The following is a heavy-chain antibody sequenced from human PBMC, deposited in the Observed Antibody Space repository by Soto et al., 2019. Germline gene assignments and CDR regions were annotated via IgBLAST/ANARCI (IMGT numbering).Heavy chain of an antibody. D-gene: IGHD5-18*01. CDR1: GGSISSSTYY. J-gene: IGHJ4*02. CDR3: STYTAMQLSGFDY. CDR2: IYYSGNT. Sequence: QLQLQESGPGLVKPSETLSLTCTVSGGSISSSTYYWGWIRQPPGKGLEWIGSIYYSGNTYYNPSLKCRVTISVDTSKNQFSLKLSSVTAADTAVYYCSTYTAMQLSGFDYWGQGTLVTVSS. V-gene: IGHV4-39*01.